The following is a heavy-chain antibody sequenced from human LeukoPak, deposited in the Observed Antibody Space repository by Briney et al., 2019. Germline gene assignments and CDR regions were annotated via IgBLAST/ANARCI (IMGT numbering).Heavy chain of an antibody. Sequence: ASVKVSCKASGYTFTSYYMHWVRQAPGQGLEWMGIINPSGGSTSYAQKFQGRVTMTRDTSTSTVYMELSSLRSEDTAVYYCARDTRGSDYGDYFVWFDPWGQGTLVTVSS. CDR1: GYTFTSYY. D-gene: IGHD4-17*01. CDR2: INPSGGST. CDR3: ARDTRGSDYGDYFVWFDP. J-gene: IGHJ5*02. V-gene: IGHV1-46*01.